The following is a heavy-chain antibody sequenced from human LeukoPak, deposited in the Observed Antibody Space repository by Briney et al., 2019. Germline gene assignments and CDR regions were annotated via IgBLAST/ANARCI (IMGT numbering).Heavy chain of an antibody. CDR1: GFTFSSYA. CDR3: AKDTYYYDSSGYYLMGFDY. D-gene: IGHD3-22*01. CDR2: ISGSGGST. Sequence: GGSLRLSCAASGFTFSSYAMRWVRQARGKGLEWVSAISGSGGSTYYADSVKGGFTISRDNTKNTLYLQMNSLRAEDTAVYYCAKDTYYYDSSGYYLMGFDYWGQGTLVTVSS. V-gene: IGHV3-23*01. J-gene: IGHJ4*02.